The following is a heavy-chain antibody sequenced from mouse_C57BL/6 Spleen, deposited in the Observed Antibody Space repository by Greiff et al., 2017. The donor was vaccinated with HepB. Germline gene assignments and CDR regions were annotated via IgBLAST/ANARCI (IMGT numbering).Heavy chain of an antibody. Sequence: QVQLQQSGPGLVQPSQCLSITCTVSGFSFTSYGVHWVRQSPGKGLEWLGVIWRGGSTDYNAAFMSRLSITKDNSKSQVFFKMNSLQADDTAIYYCAKVFITTLGAMDYWGQGTSVTVSS. CDR3: AKVFITTLGAMDY. CDR1: GFSFTSYG. CDR2: IWRGGST. D-gene: IGHD1-1*01. V-gene: IGHV2-5*01. J-gene: IGHJ4*01.